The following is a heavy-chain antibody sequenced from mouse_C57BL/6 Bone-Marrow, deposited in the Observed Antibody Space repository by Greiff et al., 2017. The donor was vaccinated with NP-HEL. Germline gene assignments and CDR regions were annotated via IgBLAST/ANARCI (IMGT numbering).Heavy chain of an antibody. D-gene: IGHD1-1*01. CDR1: GYTFTSYW. CDR3: ASRGNLLLRLRYFDV. J-gene: IGHJ1*03. CDR2: IHPNSGST. Sequence: QVQLKQPGAELVKPGASVKLSCKASGYTFTSYWMHWVKQRPGQGLEWIGMIHPNSGSTNYNEKFKSKATLTVDKSSSTAYMQLSSLTSEDSAVYYCASRGNLLLRLRYFDVWGTGTTVTVSS. V-gene: IGHV1-64*01.